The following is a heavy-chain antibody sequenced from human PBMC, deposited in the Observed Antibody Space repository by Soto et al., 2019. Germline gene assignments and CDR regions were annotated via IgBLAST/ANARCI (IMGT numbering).Heavy chain of an antibody. D-gene: IGHD3-22*01. J-gene: IGHJ4*02. CDR3: ARNGYYYDSSGYYYAPPHFVDY. V-gene: IGHV5-51*01. Sequence: GESLKISCKGSGYSFTSYWIGWVRQMPGKGLEWMGIIYPGDSDTRYSPSFQGQVTISADKSISTAYLQWSSLKASDTAMYYCARNGYYYDSSGYYYAPPHFVDYWGQGTLVTVSS. CDR1: GYSFTSYW. CDR2: IYPGDSDT.